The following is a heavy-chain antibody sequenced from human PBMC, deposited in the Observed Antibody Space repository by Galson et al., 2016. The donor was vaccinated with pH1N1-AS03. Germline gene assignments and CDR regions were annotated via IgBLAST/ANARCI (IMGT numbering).Heavy chain of an antibody. V-gene: IGHV1-2*06. CDR1: GYTLTAYY. J-gene: IGHJ4*02. CDR3: ARAGIVEQVMISCGGDCYSTGY. Sequence: SVKVSCKVSGYTLTAYYIHWVRQAPGQGLEWMGLINPKTEGTYSAQKFQGRVTMTRDTSVSTAYMELTWLTSDDTAVYYCARAGIVEQVMISCGGDCYSTGYWGQGTLVTVSS. D-gene: IGHD2-21*02. CDR2: INPKTEGT.